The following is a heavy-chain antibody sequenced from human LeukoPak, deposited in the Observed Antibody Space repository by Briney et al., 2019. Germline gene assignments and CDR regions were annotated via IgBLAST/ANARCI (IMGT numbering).Heavy chain of an antibody. CDR1: GFTFSSYS. V-gene: IGHV3-21*01. CDR3: ARVATRNAISYYDFWSGPFDY. CDR2: INSSSSYI. Sequence: GGSLTLSCAASGFTFSSYSMNWVRQAPGKGLEWVSSINSSSSYIYYADSVKGRFTISRDNAKNSLYLQMNSLRAEDTAVYYCARVATRNAISYYDFWSGPFDYWGQGTLVTVSS. D-gene: IGHD3-3*01. J-gene: IGHJ4*02.